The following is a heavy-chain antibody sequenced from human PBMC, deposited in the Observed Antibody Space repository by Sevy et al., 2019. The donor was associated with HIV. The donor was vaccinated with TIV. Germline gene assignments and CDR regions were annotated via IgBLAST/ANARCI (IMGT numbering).Heavy chain of an antibody. J-gene: IGHJ4*02. CDR2: IRQDGSDK. CDR1: GFTFSSYW. V-gene: IGHV3-7*01. CDR3: ARFEDY. Sequence: GESLKISCVASGFTFSSYWMTWARKAPGRGLGWVANIRQDGSDKFYVDSVKGRFTISRDNAKNSLYLQMNSLRAEDTAVYYCARFEDYWGQGTLVTVSS.